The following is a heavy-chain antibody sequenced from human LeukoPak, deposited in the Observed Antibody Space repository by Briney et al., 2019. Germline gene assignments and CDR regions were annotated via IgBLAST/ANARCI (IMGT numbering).Heavy chain of an antibody. J-gene: IGHJ3*02. Sequence: RGPLRLSCAASGFTFSSHPMNWVPQAPGKAPECASYSNSNSGTIYYADSVKGRFIITRDNAKNSLYLQVNSLRAEDTAVYYCARVCSGGRCYSDDTFDIWGQGTMVSVSS. CDR1: GFTFSSHP. CDR2: SNSNSGTI. CDR3: ARVCSGGRCYSDDTFDI. V-gene: IGHV3-48*01. D-gene: IGHD2-15*01.